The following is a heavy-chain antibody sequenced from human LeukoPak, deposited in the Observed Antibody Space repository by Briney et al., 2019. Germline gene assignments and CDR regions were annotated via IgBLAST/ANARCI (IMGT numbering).Heavy chain of an antibody. CDR1: GYTFTGYY. J-gene: IGHJ6*02. D-gene: IGHD3-16*02. Sequence: GASVKVSCKASGYTFTGYYMHWVRQAPGQGLEWMGWINPNSGGTNYAQKLQGRVTMTTDTSTSTAYMELRSLRSDDTAVYYCARGGNDYVWGSYRYSSYGMDVWGQGTTVTVSS. CDR3: ARGGNDYVWGSYRYSSYGMDV. CDR2: INPNSGGT. V-gene: IGHV1-2*02.